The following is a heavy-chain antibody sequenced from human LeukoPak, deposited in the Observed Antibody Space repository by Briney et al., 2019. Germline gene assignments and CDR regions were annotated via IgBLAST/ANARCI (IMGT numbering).Heavy chain of an antibody. V-gene: IGHV4-34*01. CDR1: GGSFSGYY. Sequence: PSETLSLTCAVYGGSFSGYYWSWIRQPPGKGLGWIGEINHSGSTNYNPSLKSRVTISVDTSKNQFSLKLSSVTAADTAVYYCAREMGPRWGQGTLVTVSS. CDR3: AREMGPR. CDR2: INHSGST. J-gene: IGHJ4*02. D-gene: IGHD3-16*01.